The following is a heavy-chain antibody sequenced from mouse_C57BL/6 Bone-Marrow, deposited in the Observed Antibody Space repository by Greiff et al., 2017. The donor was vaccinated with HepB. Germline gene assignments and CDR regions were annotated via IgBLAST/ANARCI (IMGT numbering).Heavy chain of an antibody. D-gene: IGHD1-1*01. CDR1: GYTFTDYY. Sequence: VKLQESGPELVKPGASVKISCKASGYTFTDYYINWVKQRPGQGLEWIGWIFPGSGSTYYNEKFKGKATLTVDKSSSTAYMLLSSLTSEDSAVYFCARGFIITTVVANWYFDVWGTGTTVTVSS. CDR3: ARGFIITTVVANWYFDV. CDR2: IFPGSGST. V-gene: IGHV1-75*01. J-gene: IGHJ1*03.